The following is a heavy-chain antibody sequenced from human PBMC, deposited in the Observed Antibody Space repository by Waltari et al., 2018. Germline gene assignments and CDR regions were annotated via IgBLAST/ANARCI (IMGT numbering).Heavy chain of an antibody. CDR2: IYYSGVT. CDR3: ARVLTTGTVAFDI. CDR1: GDSLSSNLF. D-gene: IGHD1-7*01. V-gene: IGHV4-38-2*01. Sequence: QVQLRESGPGLVKPSETLSLTCVISGDSLSSNLFWGWIRQSPEKGLEWIGNIYYSGVTYSSPFLTSRVFISIDTPRRQFSLKLTSVTAADTAVYYCARVLTTGTVAFDIWGQGTLVTVSS. J-gene: IGHJ3*02.